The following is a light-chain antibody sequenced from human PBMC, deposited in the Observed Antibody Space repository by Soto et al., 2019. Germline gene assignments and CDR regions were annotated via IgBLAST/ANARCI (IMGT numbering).Light chain of an antibody. CDR2: LGS. V-gene: IGKV2-28*01. J-gene: IGKJ2*01. CDR1: QSLLHSNGYNY. CDR3: MQALQTPPT. Sequence: DIVMTQSPLSLPVTPGEPASISCRSSQSLLHSNGYNYLDLYLQKPGQSPQLLIYLGSSRASGVPDRFSGSGSGTDFTLKISRVEAEDVGGYYCMQALQTPPTFGQGTKLEIK.